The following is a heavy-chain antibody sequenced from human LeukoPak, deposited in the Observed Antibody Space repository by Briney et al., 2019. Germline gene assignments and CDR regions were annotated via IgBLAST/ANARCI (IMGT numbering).Heavy chain of an antibody. CDR1: GGSFSGYY. CDR3: ARGLYLTMIVDTTERYYYYMDV. J-gene: IGHJ6*03. D-gene: IGHD3-22*01. CDR2: INHSGST. V-gene: IGHV4-34*01. Sequence: SETLSLTCAVYGGSFSGYYWSWIRQPPGKGLEWIGEINHSGSTNYNPSLKSRVTISVDTSKNQFSLKLSSVTAADTAVYYCARGLYLTMIVDTTERYYYYMDVWGKGTTVTVSS.